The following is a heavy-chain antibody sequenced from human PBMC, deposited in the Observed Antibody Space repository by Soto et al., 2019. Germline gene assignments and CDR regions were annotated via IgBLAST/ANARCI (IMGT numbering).Heavy chain of an antibody. CDR3: ESPVFSYYYGMDV. V-gene: IGHV5-10-1*01. J-gene: IGHJ6*02. Sequence: GESLKISCKGSGYSFTSYWISWVRQMPGKGLEWMGRIDPSDSYTNYSPSFQGHVTISADKSISTAYLQWSSLKASDTAMYYCESPVFSYYYGMDVWVQGTTVTVSS. CDR1: GYSFTSYW. CDR2: IDPSDSYT.